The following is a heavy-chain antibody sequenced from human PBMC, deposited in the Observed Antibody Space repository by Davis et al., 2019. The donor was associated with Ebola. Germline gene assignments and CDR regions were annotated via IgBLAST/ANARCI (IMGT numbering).Heavy chain of an antibody. J-gene: IGHJ4*02. V-gene: IGHV4-34*01. CDR3: ARNNRNNGYYFDY. D-gene: IGHD1/OR15-1a*01. CDR1: GGSFSGYY. CDR2: INHSGST. Sequence: SETLSLTCAVYGGSFSGYYWSWIRQPPGKGLEWIGEINHSGSTNYNPSLKSRVTISVDKSNNQFSLKMNSVTAADTAMYYCARNNRNNGYYFDYWGQGTLVTVSS.